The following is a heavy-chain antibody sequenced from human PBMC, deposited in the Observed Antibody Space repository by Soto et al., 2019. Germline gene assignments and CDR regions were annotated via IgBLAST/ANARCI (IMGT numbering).Heavy chain of an antibody. CDR2: IKQDGSEK. Sequence: EVQLVESGGGLVQPGGSLRLSCAAFGFTFSSYWMSWVRQAPGKGLEWVAYIKQDGSEKSYVDSVKGRFTISRDNAKNSRYLQMNSLRAEDTAVYFCARDLLGYSYGWGYYYGMDVWCQGTTVTVSS. J-gene: IGHJ6*02. V-gene: IGHV3-7*01. D-gene: IGHD5-18*01. CDR1: GFTFSSYW. CDR3: ARDLLGYSYGWGYYYGMDV.